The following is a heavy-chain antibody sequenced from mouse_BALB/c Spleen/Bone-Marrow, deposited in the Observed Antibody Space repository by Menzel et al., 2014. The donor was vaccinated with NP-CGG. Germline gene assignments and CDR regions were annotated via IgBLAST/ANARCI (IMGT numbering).Heavy chain of an antibody. CDR2: IYPGDGDT. Sequence: VQGVESGPELVKPGASVKISCKASGYAFRSSWLNWVKQRPGQGLEWIGRIYPGDGDTNYNGKFKGKATLTADKSSSTAYMHLSSLTSVDSAVYFCARQLGLYAMDYWGQGTSVTVSS. V-gene: IGHV1-82*01. D-gene: IGHD3-1*01. J-gene: IGHJ4*01. CDR3: ARQLGLYAMDY. CDR1: GYAFRSSW.